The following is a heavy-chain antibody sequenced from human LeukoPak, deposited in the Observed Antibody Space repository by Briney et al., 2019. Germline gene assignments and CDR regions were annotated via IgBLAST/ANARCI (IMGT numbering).Heavy chain of an antibody. V-gene: IGHV4-4*02. CDR2: VYHSGSA. CDR3: ARDLRGIVAPPR. CDR1: GDSISSPKW. J-gene: IGHJ4*02. D-gene: IGHD2-15*01. Sequence: SGTLSLTCVVSGDSISSPKWWSWVRQPPGKGLEWIGEVYHSGSANYNPSVKSRVTISVDKSKNQFSLRLTSATAADTAVYYCARDLRGIVAPPRWGQGTLVSVSS.